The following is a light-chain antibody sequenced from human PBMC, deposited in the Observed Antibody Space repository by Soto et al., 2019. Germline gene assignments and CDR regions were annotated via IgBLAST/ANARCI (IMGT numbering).Light chain of an antibody. CDR3: QHYDTSPPWT. CDR1: QRVTSTS. CDR2: AAS. V-gene: IGKV3-20*01. Sequence: EIVLTQSPGTLSLSPGERAPLSCRASQRVTSTSLAWYQQKPGQAPRLLIFAASNRATGIPDRFSGSGSGTDFTLTISSLEPEDFALYYCQHYDTSPPWTFGQGTRVEVK. J-gene: IGKJ1*01.